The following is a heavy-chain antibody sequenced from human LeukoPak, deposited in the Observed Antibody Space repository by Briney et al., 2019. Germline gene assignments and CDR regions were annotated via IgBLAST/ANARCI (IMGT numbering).Heavy chain of an antibody. V-gene: IGHV4-4*02. CDR2: MYLSGTT. CDR3: AGLVGRYSSGLYYYYFDY. Sequence: TSETLSLACTVSGDSINSLDLWSWVRQPPGKGLEWIGEMYLSGTTHSNPSVKSRVTISIDKSKNQFFLNLSSVTAADTAVYYCAGLVGRYSSGLYYYYFDYWGQGTLVTVSS. CDR1: GDSINSLDL. J-gene: IGHJ4*02. D-gene: IGHD3-22*01.